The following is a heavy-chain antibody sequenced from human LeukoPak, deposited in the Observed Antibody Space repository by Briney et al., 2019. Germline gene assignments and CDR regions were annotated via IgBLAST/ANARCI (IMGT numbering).Heavy chain of an antibody. V-gene: IGHV3-20*04. J-gene: IGHJ4*02. Sequence: GGSLRLSCAASGFTFDDYDMSWVRQAPGKGLEWVSGINWNGGSTGYADSVKGRFTISRDNAKNSLYLQMNSLRAEDTALYYCARDGYGDYWSDYWGQGTLVTVSS. CDR3: ARDGYGDYWSDY. CDR2: INWNGGST. D-gene: IGHD4-17*01. CDR1: GFTFDDYD.